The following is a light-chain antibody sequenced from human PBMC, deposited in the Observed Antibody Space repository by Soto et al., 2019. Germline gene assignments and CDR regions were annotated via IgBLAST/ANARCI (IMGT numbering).Light chain of an antibody. CDR1: SSDIGGYNY. V-gene: IGLV2-11*01. CDR3: CSYAGTYPYVV. CDR2: DVS. Sequence: QSALTQPRSVSGSPGQSVTISCTGASSDIGGYNYVSWYQQHPGKAPKLMIYDVSKRPSGVTDRFSGSKSGNTASLTISGLQAEDEADYYCCSYAGTYPYVVFGGGTQLTVL. J-gene: IGLJ2*01.